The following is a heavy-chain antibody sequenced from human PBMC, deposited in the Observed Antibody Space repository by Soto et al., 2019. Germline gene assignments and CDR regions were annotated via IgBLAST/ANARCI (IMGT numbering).Heavy chain of an antibody. Sequence: GESLKISCKGSGYSFTSYWIGWVRQMPGKGLEWMGIIYPGDSDTRYSPSFQGQVTISADKSISTAYLQWSSLKASDTAMYYCARSGGDIAARRFWFDPWGQGTLVTVSS. J-gene: IGHJ5*02. V-gene: IGHV5-51*01. CDR1: GYSFTSYW. D-gene: IGHD6-6*01. CDR3: ARSGGDIAARRFWFDP. CDR2: IYPGDSDT.